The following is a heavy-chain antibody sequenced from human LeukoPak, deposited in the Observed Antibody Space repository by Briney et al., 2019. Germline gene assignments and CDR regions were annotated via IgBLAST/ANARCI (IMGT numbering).Heavy chain of an antibody. CDR1: GYSISRGYR. CDR2: VHHSGAT. D-gene: IGHD1-14*01. CDR3: ARINFNPDY. Sequence: PSETLSLTCSVSGYSISRGYRWAWVRQPPGQGLEWIGSVHHSGATYYNPSLNSRLTISADTSKNQFSLKMDSVTAADTAVYYCARINFNPDYWGQGTLVSVSS. J-gene: IGHJ4*02. V-gene: IGHV4-38-2*02.